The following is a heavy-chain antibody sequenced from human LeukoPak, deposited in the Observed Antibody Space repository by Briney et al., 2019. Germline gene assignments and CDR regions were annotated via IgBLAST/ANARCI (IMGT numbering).Heavy chain of an antibody. CDR3: ARSSGTGTFSY. V-gene: IGHV4-39*02. D-gene: IGHD6-25*01. Sequence: ASETLSLTCTVSGDSISRSTYYWAWIRQPPGKGLEWIGSVYYGRSPYFNPSLESRATISVDTSKNHFSLKMSSVTAADTAVYYCARSSGTGTFSYWGQGTLVTVFS. CDR2: VYYGRSP. CDR1: GDSISRSTYY. J-gene: IGHJ4*02.